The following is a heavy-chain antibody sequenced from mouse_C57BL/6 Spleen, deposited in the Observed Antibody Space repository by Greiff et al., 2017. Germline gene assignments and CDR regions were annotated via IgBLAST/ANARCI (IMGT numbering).Heavy chain of an antibody. V-gene: IGHV1-55*01. Sequence: QVQLQQPGAELVKPGASVKMSCKASGYTFTSYWITWVKQRPGQGLEWIGDIYPGSASTNYNEKFKGKATFTADTSSNTAYMQLSSLTTEDSAIYYGAKMTELAEAMDYWGQGTSVTVSS. CDR1: GYTFTSYW. D-gene: IGHD4-1*01. J-gene: IGHJ4*01. CDR3: AKMTELAEAMDY. CDR2: IYPGSAST.